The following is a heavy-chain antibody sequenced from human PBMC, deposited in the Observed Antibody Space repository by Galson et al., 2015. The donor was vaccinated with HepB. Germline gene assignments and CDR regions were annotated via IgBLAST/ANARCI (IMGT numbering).Heavy chain of an antibody. CDR2: ISYDGSNK. CDR3: ARRVDI. Sequence: SLRLSCAASGFTFSSYAMHWVRQAPGKGLEWVAVISYDGSNKYYADSVKGRFTISRDNSKNTLYLQMNSLRAEDTAVYYCARRVDIWGQGTMVTVSS. J-gene: IGHJ3*02. CDR1: GFTFSSYA. V-gene: IGHV3-30-3*01.